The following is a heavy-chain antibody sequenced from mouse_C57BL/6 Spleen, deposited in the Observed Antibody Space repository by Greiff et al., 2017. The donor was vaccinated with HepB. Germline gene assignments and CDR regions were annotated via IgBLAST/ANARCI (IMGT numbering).Heavy chain of an antibody. CDR2: IDPSDSYT. Sequence: QVQLQQPGAELVMPGASVKLSCKASGYTFTSYWMHWVKQRPGQGLEWIGEIDPSDSYTNYNQKFKGKSTLTVDKSSSTAYMQLSSLTSEDSAVYYCARGIGRFNGNWYFDVWGTGTTVTVSS. CDR1: GYTFTSYW. J-gene: IGHJ1*03. V-gene: IGHV1-69*01. CDR3: ARGIGRFNGNWYFDV. D-gene: IGHD1-1*01.